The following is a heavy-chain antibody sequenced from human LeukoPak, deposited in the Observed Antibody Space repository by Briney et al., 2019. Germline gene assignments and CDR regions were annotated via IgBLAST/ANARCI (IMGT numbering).Heavy chain of an antibody. Sequence: PGGSLRLSCAASGFTFSSYEMNWVRQAPGKGLEWVSYISSSGSTIYYADSVKGRFTISRDNAKNSLYLQMNSLRGEDTAVYYCARDLEGGIVVVPAAIDAFDIWGQGTMVTVSS. CDR3: ARDLEGGIVVVPAAIDAFDI. CDR1: GFTFSSYE. D-gene: IGHD2-2*01. CDR2: ISSSGSTI. J-gene: IGHJ3*02. V-gene: IGHV3-48*03.